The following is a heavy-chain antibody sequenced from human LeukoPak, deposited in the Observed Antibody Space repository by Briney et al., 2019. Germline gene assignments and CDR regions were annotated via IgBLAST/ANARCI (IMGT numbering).Heavy chain of an antibody. V-gene: IGHV3-23*01. CDR3: ARGRDMTPLAAYCSFVN. D-gene: IGHD2-21*01. Sequence: GGSLRLSCAASGFTFSSYAMSWVRQAPGKGLEWVSAISGSGGSTYYADSVKGRFTFSRDNSKNTLYMQMNSLRAEDTTVYYCARGRDMTPLAAYCSFVNWGQGTLVSVSS. J-gene: IGHJ4*02. CDR2: ISGSGGST. CDR1: GFTFSSYA.